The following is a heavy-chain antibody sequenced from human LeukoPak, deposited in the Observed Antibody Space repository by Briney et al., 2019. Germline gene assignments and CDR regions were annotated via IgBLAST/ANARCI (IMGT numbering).Heavy chain of an antibody. CDR1: GFTVSSNY. CDR3: ARAQGVRYYYYMDV. D-gene: IGHD2-8*01. Sequence: GGSLRLSCAASGFTVSSNYMNWVRQAPGKGLEWVSGINWNGGNTGYADSVKGRFTISRDNVKNSLYLQMNSLRAEDTALYYCARAQGVRYYYYMDVWGKGTTVTVSS. CDR2: INWNGGNT. J-gene: IGHJ6*03. V-gene: IGHV3-20*04.